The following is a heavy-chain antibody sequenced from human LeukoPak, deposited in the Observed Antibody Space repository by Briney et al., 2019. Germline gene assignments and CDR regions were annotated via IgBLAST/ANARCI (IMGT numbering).Heavy chain of an antibody. CDR3: ARPRYYDILTGYLNAFDI. CDR1: GGSISSSRYY. J-gene: IGHJ3*02. CDR2: IYYSGST. D-gene: IGHD3-9*01. V-gene: IGHV4-39*01. Sequence: NLSETLSLTCTVSGGSISSSRYYWGWIRQPPGKGLEWTGIIYYSGSTYYNPSLKSRVTISVDTSKNQFSLKLSSVTAADTAVYYCARPRYYDILTGYLNAFDIWGQGTMVTVSS.